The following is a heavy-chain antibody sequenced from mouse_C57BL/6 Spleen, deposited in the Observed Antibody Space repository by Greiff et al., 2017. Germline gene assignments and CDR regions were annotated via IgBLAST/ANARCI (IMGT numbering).Heavy chain of an antibody. CDR2: IYPGDGDT. CDR3: ARYDYGSSLFAY. Sequence: QVQLQQSGPELVKPGASVKISCKASGYAFSSSWMNWVKQRPGKGLEWIGRIYPGDGDTNYNGKFKGKGTLTGDKSSSTAYMQLSSLTSEDSAVYFCARYDYGSSLFAYGGQGTLVTVSA. CDR1: GYAFSSSW. V-gene: IGHV1-82*01. J-gene: IGHJ3*01. D-gene: IGHD1-1*01.